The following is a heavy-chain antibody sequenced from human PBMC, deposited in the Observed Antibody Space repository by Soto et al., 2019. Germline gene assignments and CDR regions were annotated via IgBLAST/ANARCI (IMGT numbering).Heavy chain of an antibody. CDR3: ARDPHYYDSSGYPG. J-gene: IGHJ4*02. Sequence: GGSLRLSCAASGFTFSSYWMSWVRQAPGKGLEWVANIKQDGSEKYYVDSVKGRFTISRDNAKNSLYLQMNSLRAEDTAVYYCARDPHYYDSSGYPGWGQGTLVTVSS. D-gene: IGHD3-22*01. CDR1: GFTFSSYW. CDR2: IKQDGSEK. V-gene: IGHV3-7*03.